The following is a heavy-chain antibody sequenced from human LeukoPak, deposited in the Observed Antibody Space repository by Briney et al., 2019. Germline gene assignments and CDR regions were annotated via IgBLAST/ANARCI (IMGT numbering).Heavy chain of an antibody. J-gene: IGHJ5*02. CDR1: GFTFSSYG. CDR2: IWYDGSNK. V-gene: IGHV3-33*01. Sequence: PGRSLRLSCAASGFTFSSYGMHWVRQAPGKGLEWVAVIWYDGSNKYYADSVKGRFTISRDNSKNTLYLQMNSLRAEDTAVYYCARDGGVGYRLELRHPYVSWGQGTLVTVSS. CDR3: ARDGGVGYRLELRHPYVS. D-gene: IGHD1-7*01.